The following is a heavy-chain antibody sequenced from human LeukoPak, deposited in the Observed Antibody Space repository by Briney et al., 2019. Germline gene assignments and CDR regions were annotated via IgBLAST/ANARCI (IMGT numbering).Heavy chain of an antibody. J-gene: IGHJ4*02. CDR2: ISYDGSNK. V-gene: IGHV3-30*18. D-gene: IGHD2-2*01. Sequence: SGGSLRLSCAASGFTFSSYGMHWVRQAPGKGLEWVAVISYDGSNKYYADSVKGRFTISRDNSKNTLYLQMNGLRAEDTAVYYCAKGRIVVVPAAFDYWGQGTLVTVSS. CDR3: AKGRIVVVPAAFDY. CDR1: GFTFSSYG.